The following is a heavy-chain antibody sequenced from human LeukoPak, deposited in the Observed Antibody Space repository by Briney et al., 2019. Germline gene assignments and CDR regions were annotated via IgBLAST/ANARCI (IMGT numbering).Heavy chain of an antibody. CDR1: GFTFSIYA. J-gene: IGHJ6*02. D-gene: IGHD2-2*01. CDR3: AKDQKYCSSSNCQLGPRGYYYYYGMDV. CDR2: TSSSGGST. Sequence: PGASLRLSCAASGFTFSIYAMNWVRQAPGKGLEWVSGTSSSGGSTYCADSVKGRFTISRDNSKNTLYLQMNSLRAEDTPLYYCAKDQKYCSSSNCQLGPRGYYYYYGMDVWGQGTTVTVSS. V-gene: IGHV3-23*01.